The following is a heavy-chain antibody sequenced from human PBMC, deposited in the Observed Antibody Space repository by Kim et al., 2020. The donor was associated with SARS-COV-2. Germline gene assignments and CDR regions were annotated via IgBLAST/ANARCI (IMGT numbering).Heavy chain of an antibody. CDR1: RLTFSRLW. V-gene: IGHV3-74*01. D-gene: IGHD5-18*01. CDR2: VRTDGTTT. Sequence: GGSLRLSCAASRLTFSRLWMHWVRQAPGKGLVWVAHVRTDGTTTSYADSVQGRFTISRDNARNTLYLQMNSLRAEDTAVYYCATGYNNGYEYWGQGTLVTGSS. CDR3: ATGYNNGYEY. J-gene: IGHJ4*02.